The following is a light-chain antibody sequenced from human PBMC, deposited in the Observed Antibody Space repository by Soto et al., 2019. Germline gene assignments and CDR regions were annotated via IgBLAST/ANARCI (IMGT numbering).Light chain of an antibody. Sequence: EVVLTRSPGTLSLSPGEIATLSFSASQSVNSNSLAWYQQKPGQAPRVFIYGASTRATGIPDRFSGSGSGTDFTLTISRLEPEDFAVYYCQQQGRSWITFGQGTRLEIK. CDR3: QQQGRSWIT. CDR1: QSVNSNS. V-gene: IGKV3-20*01. CDR2: GAS. J-gene: IGKJ5*01.